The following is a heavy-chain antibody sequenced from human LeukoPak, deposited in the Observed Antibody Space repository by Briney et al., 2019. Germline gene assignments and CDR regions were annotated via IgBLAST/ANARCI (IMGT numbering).Heavy chain of an antibody. Sequence: SETLSLTCTVSGGSISYSYWSWLRQPPGKGLEWIGYFYYSGTTKYNPSLKSRVTISVDTSKNQFSLNLRSVTAADTAVYYCAGDSDDSGGAFDIWGQGTMVTVSS. CDR1: GGSISYSY. J-gene: IGHJ3*02. CDR2: FYYSGTT. V-gene: IGHV4-59*01. CDR3: AGDSDDSGGAFDI. D-gene: IGHD1-26*01.